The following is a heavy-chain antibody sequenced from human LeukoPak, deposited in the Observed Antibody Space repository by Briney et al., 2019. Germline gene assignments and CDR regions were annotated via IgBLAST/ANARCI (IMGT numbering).Heavy chain of an antibody. J-gene: IGHJ3*02. D-gene: IGHD5-18*01. CDR3: AREGGQLRAFDI. CDR1: GGSISSYY. V-gene: IGHV4-59*01. Sequence: SETLSLTCTVSGGSISSYYWSWIRQPPGKGLEWIGYIYYSGSTNYNPSLKSRVTISVDTSKNQFSPKLSSVTAADTAVYYCAREGGQLRAFDIWGQGTMVTVSS. CDR2: IYYSGST.